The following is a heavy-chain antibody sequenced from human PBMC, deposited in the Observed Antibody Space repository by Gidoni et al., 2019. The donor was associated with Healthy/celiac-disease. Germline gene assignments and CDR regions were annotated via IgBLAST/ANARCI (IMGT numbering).Heavy chain of an antibody. CDR1: GFTFSSYG. J-gene: IGHJ6*02. CDR2: ISYDGSNK. Sequence: QVQLVESGGGVVQPGRSLRLSCAASGFTFSSYGMHWVRQAPGKGLEWVAVISYDGSNKYYADSVKGRFTISRDNSKNTLYLQMNSLRAEDTAVYYCAREGYSSGWWVYYGMDVWGQGTTVTVSS. V-gene: IGHV3-30*03. CDR3: AREGYSSGWWVYYGMDV. D-gene: IGHD6-19*01.